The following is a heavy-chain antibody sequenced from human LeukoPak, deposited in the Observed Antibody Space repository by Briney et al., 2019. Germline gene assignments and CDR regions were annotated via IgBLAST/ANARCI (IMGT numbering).Heavy chain of an antibody. J-gene: IGHJ4*02. D-gene: IGHD4-17*01. V-gene: IGHV4-59*01. CDR1: GGSFSSYY. Sequence: SETLSLTCTVSGGSFSSYYWTWIRQPPGKGLEWIGYIDHSGSTNYNPSLKSRVSISSDTSKNQFSLELSSVTAADTAVYYCARLKATVSIHAYFDSWGQGTLVSVSS. CDR2: IDHSGST. CDR3: ARLKATVSIHAYFDS.